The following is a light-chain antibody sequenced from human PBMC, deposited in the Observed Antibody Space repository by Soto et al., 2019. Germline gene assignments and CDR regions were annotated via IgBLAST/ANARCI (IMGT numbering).Light chain of an antibody. CDR3: LQDYNYPLT. J-gene: IGKJ4*01. Sequence: AIQMTQSPSSLSASVGDRVTITCRASQGIRNDLGWYQQKPGKHPKLLIYAASSLQSGVPSRFSGSGSGTDFTLTISRLQPEDFATYYCLQDYNYPLTFGGGTKVEIK. CDR2: AAS. V-gene: IGKV1-6*01. CDR1: QGIRND.